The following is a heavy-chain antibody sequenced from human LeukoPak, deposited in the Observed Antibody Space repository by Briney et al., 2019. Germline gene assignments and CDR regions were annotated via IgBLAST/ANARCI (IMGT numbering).Heavy chain of an antibody. D-gene: IGHD3-22*01. J-gene: IGHJ4*02. V-gene: IGHV4-59*01. CDR1: GGSISSYY. Sequence: SETQSLTCTVSGGSISSYYWSWIRQPPGKGLEWIGYIYYSGSTNYNPPLKSRVTISVDTSKNQFSLILNSVTAADTAVYYCARVDYYDSSVFDYWGQGTLVTLSS. CDR2: IYYSGST. CDR3: ARVDYYDSSVFDY.